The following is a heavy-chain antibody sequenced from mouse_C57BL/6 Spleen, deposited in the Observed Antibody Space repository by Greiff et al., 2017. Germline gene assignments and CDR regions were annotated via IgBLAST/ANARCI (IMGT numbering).Heavy chain of an antibody. CDR3: ARQGYDYDLAWFAY. CDR1: GYAFPNYL. Sequence: VQLQQSGAELVRPGTSVKVSCKASGYAFPNYLLAWVKQRPGQGLEWIGVLTPGSGGTHYNEKFKGKATLTADKSSSTAYMQLSRLTSEDSAVYFCARQGYDYDLAWFAYWGQGTLVTVSA. V-gene: IGHV1-54*01. J-gene: IGHJ3*01. CDR2: LTPGSGGT. D-gene: IGHD2-4*01.